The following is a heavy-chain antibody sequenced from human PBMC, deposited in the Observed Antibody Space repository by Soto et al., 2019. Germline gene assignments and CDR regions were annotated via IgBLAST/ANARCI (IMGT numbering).Heavy chain of an antibody. CDR3: ASDRSSGWDQGYGMDV. CDR1: GGSISTYY. V-gene: IGHV4-59*01. Sequence: PSETLSLTCTVSGGSISTYYRSWIRQPPGKGLEWIGYIYYSGSISYNPSLKSRVTISVDTSKNQFSLKLRSVTAADTAVYYCASDRSSGWDQGYGMDVWGQGTTVTVSS. CDR2: IYYSGSI. D-gene: IGHD6-19*01. J-gene: IGHJ6*02.